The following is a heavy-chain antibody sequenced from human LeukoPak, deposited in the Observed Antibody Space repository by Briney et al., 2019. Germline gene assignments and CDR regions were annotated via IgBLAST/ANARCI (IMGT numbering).Heavy chain of an antibody. D-gene: IGHD6-19*01. Sequence: GGSLRLSCEVSGFTFSDHYMSWIRQAPGKGLVWVSRINSDGSSTSYADSVKGRFTISRDNAKNTLYLQMNSLRAEDTAVYYCARDHYSSGWYHAFDIWGQGTMVTVSS. CDR1: GFTFSDHY. CDR3: ARDHYSSGWYHAFDI. J-gene: IGHJ3*02. CDR2: INSDGSST. V-gene: IGHV3-74*01.